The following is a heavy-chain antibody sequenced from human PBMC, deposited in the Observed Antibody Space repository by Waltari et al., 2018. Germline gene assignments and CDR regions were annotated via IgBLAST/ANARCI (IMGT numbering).Heavy chain of an antibody. D-gene: IGHD5-12*01. CDR1: GASIRTYY. V-gene: IGHV4-59*01. CDR3: ARGVDPDY. Sequence: QVQLQESGPGLVKPSETLSLTCTVSGASIRTYYWSWIRQPPGEGLEWIGYIYFSGSTKYHPSLKSRATISLDTSKNQFSLKVRSLSAADTAIYYCARGVDPDYWGQGTLVTVSS. CDR2: IYFSGST. J-gene: IGHJ4*02.